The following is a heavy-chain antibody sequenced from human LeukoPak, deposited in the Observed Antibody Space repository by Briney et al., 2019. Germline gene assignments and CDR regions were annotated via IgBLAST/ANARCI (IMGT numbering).Heavy chain of an antibody. V-gene: IGHV1-46*01. CDR1: GYTFTSYY. Sequence: ASVKVSCKASGYTFTSYYMHWVRQAPGQGLEWMGIINPSGGSTSYAQKFQGKVTMTRDTSTSTVYMELSSLRSEDTAVYYCARAGTTGYSSGWYRYDAFDIWGQGTMVTVSS. CDR3: ARAGTTGYSSGWYRYDAFDI. CDR2: INPSGGST. J-gene: IGHJ3*02. D-gene: IGHD6-19*01.